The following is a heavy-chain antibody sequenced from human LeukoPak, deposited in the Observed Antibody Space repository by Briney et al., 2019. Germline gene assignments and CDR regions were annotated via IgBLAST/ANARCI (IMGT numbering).Heavy chain of an antibody. CDR2: LYSGGST. CDR1: GFTVSNYY. Sequence: GGSLRLSCAVSGFTVSNYYMSWVRQAPGKGLEWVSVLYSGGSTYYADSVKGRFTVSRDNSKNMLYFQMNSLRVEDTAVYYCARGSSSSWKGFDLWGQGTLVTVSS. D-gene: IGHD6-13*01. CDR3: ARGSSSSWKGFDL. V-gene: IGHV3-53*01. J-gene: IGHJ4*02.